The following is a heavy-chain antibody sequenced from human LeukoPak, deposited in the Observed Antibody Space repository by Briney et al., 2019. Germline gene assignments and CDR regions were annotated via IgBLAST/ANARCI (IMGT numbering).Heavy chain of an antibody. J-gene: IGHJ3*02. D-gene: IGHD5/OR15-5a*01. CDR2: IYYSGST. Sequence: TSETLSLTCTVSGGSISSTGYYWGWIRQPPGKGLEWIGSIYYSGSTYYNPSLKSRLTILVDTSKNQFSLKLSSVTAADTAMYYCAKDRGRLPDAFDIWGQGTMVTVSS. CDR1: GGSISSTGYY. V-gene: IGHV4-39*07. CDR3: AKDRGRLPDAFDI.